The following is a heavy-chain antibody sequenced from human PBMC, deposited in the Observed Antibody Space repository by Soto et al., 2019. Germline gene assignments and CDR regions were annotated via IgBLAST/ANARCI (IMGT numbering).Heavy chain of an antibody. CDR3: ERFGLLKNLVYCSSTRCPDSSYYYGMDX. Sequence: PGEALKISCKGSGYSVTSYWISWVRQMPGKGLEWMVMIDPSDSYTNYRPSFQGHVTISAEKSISTAYLQWSSLKASDTAMYYCERFGLLKNLVYCSSTRCPDSSYYYGMDXWGQGTTVTVS. CDR2: IDPSDSYT. J-gene: IGHJ6*02. D-gene: IGHD2-2*01. V-gene: IGHV5-10-1*01. CDR1: GYSVTSYW.